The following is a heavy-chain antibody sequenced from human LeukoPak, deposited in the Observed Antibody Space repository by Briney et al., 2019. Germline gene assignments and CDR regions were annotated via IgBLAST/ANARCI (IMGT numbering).Heavy chain of an antibody. CDR1: GGSISSSSYY. CDR2: INHSGST. CDR3: ARAGGCSSTSCYFAYYYGMDV. Sequence: SETLSLTCTVSGGSISSSSYYWGWIRQPPGKGLEWIGEINHSGSTNYNPSLKSRVTISVDTSKSQFSLKLSSVTAADTAVYYCARAGGCSSTSCYFAYYYGMDVWGQGTTVTVSS. V-gene: IGHV4-39*07. J-gene: IGHJ6*02. D-gene: IGHD2-2*01.